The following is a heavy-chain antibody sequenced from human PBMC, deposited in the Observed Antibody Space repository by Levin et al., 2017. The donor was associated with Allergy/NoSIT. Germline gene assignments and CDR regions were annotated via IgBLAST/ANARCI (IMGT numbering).Heavy chain of an antibody. CDR1: GLIFSDYY. Sequence: AGGSLRLSCAASGLIFSDYYMTWIRQAPGKGLEWVSYISSSGGTIYYSESVKGRFTISRDNTKNSLYLQMNSLRAADTAVYYCARIMYGTDAFDVWGLGTMVTVSS. D-gene: IGHD2-8*01. CDR3: ARIMYGTDAFDV. J-gene: IGHJ3*01. CDR2: ISSSGGTI. V-gene: IGHV3-11*01.